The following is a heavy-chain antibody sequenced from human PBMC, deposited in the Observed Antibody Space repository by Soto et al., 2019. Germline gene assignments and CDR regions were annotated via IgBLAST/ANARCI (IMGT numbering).Heavy chain of an antibody. CDR2: IYYSGNT. Sequence: ASETLSLTCTVSGGSTSSDNYWSWIRQPPGKGLEWIGHIYYSGNTDYNPSLKSRLAISIDTSKNQFSLKLGSVTAADTAVYFCAREGGESSDGLYYFDSWGQGSLVTVSS. V-gene: IGHV4-30-4*01. CDR1: GGSTSSDNY. CDR3: AREGGESSDGLYYFDS. D-gene: IGHD3-16*01. J-gene: IGHJ4*02.